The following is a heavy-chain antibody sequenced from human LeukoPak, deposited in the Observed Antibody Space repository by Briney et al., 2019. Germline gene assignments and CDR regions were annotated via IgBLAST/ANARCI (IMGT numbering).Heavy chain of an antibody. CDR2: INRSGST. Sequence: PSETLSLTCAVYGGSFSGYYWSWIRQPPGKGLEWIGEINRSGSTNYNPSLKSRVTISVDTSKNQFSLKLSSVTAADSAVYYCARSYSDYITGAYAFDVWGQGTMVTVSS. V-gene: IGHV4-34*01. J-gene: IGHJ3*01. CDR3: ARSYSDYITGAYAFDV. D-gene: IGHD4-11*01. CDR1: GGSFSGYY.